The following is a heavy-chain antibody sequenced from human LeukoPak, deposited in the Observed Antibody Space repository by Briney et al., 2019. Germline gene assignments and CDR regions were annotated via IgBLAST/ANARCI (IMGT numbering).Heavy chain of an antibody. CDR3: ARRVVHIRTFDY. CDR1: GGSFSGYY. J-gene: IGHJ4*02. CDR2: INHSGST. V-gene: IGHV4-34*01. D-gene: IGHD3-3*01. Sequence: SETLSLTCAVYGGSFSGYYWSWIRQPPGKGLEWIGEINHSGSTNYNPSLKSRVTISVDTSKNQFSLKLSSVAAADTAVYYCARRVVHIRTFDYWGQRTLVTVSS.